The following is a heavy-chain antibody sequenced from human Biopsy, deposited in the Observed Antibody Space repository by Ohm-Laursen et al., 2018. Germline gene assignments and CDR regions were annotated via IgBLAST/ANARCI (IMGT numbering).Heavy chain of an antibody. CDR3: ARSPASTWTGYFES. J-gene: IGHJ4*02. D-gene: IGHD6-13*01. CDR2: ISGSGGST. V-gene: IGHV3-23*01. Sequence: SLRLSCTASGFTFSSYAMSWVRQAPGKGLEWVSAISGSGGSTYYADSVKGRFTISRDNSKNTLYLQMNSLRAEDTAVYYCARSPASTWTGYFESWGQGSLVTVSS. CDR1: GFTFSSYA.